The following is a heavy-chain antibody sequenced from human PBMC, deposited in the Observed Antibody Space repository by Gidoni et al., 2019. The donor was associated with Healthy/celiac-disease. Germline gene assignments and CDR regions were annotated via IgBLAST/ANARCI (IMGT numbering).Heavy chain of an antibody. CDR2: NKHSGST. V-gene: IGHV4-34*01. CDR1: GGSFLGFY. Sequence: QVQLQQWGAGLLKPSATLSLTFAVYGGSFLGFYLSWIRQPPGKGLEWIGENKHSGSTNYNPSLKSRVTISVDTSKNQFSMKRSSVTAADTAVYYCARGSVVVVVAANLLPPLNFDYWGQGTLVTVSS. CDR3: ARGSVVVVVAANLLPPLNFDY. D-gene: IGHD2-15*01. J-gene: IGHJ4*02.